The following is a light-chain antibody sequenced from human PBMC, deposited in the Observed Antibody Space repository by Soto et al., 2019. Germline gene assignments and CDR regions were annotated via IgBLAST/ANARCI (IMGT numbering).Light chain of an antibody. CDR1: QSVLYSSNNRNP. J-gene: IGKJ1*01. CDR3: QQFYSIPWT. CDR2: WAS. V-gene: IGKV4-1*01. Sequence: DIVMTQSPDSLAVSLGERATINCKSSQSVLYSSNNRNPLVWYQQKPGQPPKLLINWASTRQSGVPDRFSGGGSGTDFTLTISSLQAEDVAVYYCQQFYSIPWTFGQGTKVEIK.